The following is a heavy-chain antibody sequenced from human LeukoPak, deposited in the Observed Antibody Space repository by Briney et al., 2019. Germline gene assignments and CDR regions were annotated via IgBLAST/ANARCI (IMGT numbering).Heavy chain of an antibody. J-gene: IGHJ4*02. V-gene: IGHV3-30-3*01. CDR1: GFTFSSYA. D-gene: IGHD4-23*01. CDR3: ARDPDYGGNSH. CDR2: ISYDGSNK. Sequence: GSLRLSCAASGFTFSSYAMHWVRQAPGKGLEWVAVISYDGSNKYYADSVKGRFTISRDNSKNTLYLQMNSLRAEDTAVYYCARDPDYGGNSHWGQGTLVTVPS.